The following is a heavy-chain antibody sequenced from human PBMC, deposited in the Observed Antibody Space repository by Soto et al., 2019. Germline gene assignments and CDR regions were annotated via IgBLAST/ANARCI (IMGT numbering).Heavy chain of an antibody. Sequence: SETLSLTCTVSGGSISSYYWSRIRQPPGKGLEWIGYIYYSGSTNYNPSLKSRVTISVDTSKNQFSLKLSSVTAADTAVYYCARQAEEYSNWFDPWGQGTLVTVSS. J-gene: IGHJ5*02. CDR1: GGSISSYY. CDR3: ARQAEEYSNWFDP. V-gene: IGHV4-59*08. D-gene: IGHD1-1*01. CDR2: IYYSGST.